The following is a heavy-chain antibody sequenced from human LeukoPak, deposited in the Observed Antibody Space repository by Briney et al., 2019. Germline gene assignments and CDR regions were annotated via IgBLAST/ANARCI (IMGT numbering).Heavy chain of an antibody. J-gene: IGHJ4*02. D-gene: IGHD6-13*01. CDR3: AKDLTSIAAATFDY. Sequence: GRSLRLSCVASGFTFNGYTMHWVRQAPGKGLEWVAVISYDGSNKYYADSVKGRFTISRDNSKNTLYLQMNSLRAEDTAVYYCAKDLTSIAAATFDYWGQGTLVTVSS. CDR2: ISYDGSNK. V-gene: IGHV3-30*18. CDR1: GFTFNGYT.